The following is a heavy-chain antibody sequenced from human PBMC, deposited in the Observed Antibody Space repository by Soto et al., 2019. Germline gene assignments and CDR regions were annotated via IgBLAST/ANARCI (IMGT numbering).Heavy chain of an antibody. D-gene: IGHD5-12*01. V-gene: IGHV3-74*01. Sequence: GGSLRLSCAPSGFIFRNYLMHWVRQAPGKGLVWISRINSDGSSASYADSVKGRFTISRDNAKNTLYLQMHSLRDEDTAVYYCARDGYNGFDYWGQGTLVTVSS. CDR3: ARDGYNGFDY. CDR1: GFIFRNYL. J-gene: IGHJ4*02. CDR2: INSDGSSA.